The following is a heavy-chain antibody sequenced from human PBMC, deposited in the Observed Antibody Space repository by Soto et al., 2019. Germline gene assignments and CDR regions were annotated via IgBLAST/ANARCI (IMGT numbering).Heavy chain of an antibody. Sequence: EVQLLESGGDLVQPGGSLRLSCAASGFNFSTYAMSWVRQAPGKGLEWVSTISSSGVNTYYTDSVKGRFTISRDNSKDTLYLQMNSLRAEDTAIYYCAKRPTSTGFGDPFDVWGQGTMVTVSS. CDR2: ISSSGVNT. CDR3: AKRPTSTGFGDPFDV. J-gene: IGHJ3*01. CDR1: GFNFSTYA. D-gene: IGHD3-10*01. V-gene: IGHV3-23*01.